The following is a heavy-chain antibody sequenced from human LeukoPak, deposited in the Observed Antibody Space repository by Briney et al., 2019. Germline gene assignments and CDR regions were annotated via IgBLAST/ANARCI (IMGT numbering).Heavy chain of an antibody. CDR1: GGSFSGYY. Sequence: SETLSLTCAVYGGSFSGYYWSWIRQPPGKGLEGIGSIYYSGSTYYNPSLKSRVTISVDTSKNLFSLRLSSVTAADTAVYYCARSMVGAQDAFDIWGHGTMVTVSS. J-gene: IGHJ3*02. D-gene: IGHD1-26*01. V-gene: IGHV4-34*01. CDR2: IYYSGST. CDR3: ARSMVGAQDAFDI.